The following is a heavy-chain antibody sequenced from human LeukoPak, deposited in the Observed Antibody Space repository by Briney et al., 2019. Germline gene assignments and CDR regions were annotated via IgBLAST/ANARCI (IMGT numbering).Heavy chain of an antibody. CDR1: GGSISSSSYY. J-gene: IGHJ3*02. CDR2: IDYSGST. Sequence: PSETLSLTCTVSGGSISSSSYYWGWIRQPPGKGLEWIGNIDYSGSTYYNPSLESRVTISVDTSKNQFSLKLSSVTAADTAVYYCARGGAFDIWGQGTMVTVSS. V-gene: IGHV4-39*07. CDR3: ARGGAFDI.